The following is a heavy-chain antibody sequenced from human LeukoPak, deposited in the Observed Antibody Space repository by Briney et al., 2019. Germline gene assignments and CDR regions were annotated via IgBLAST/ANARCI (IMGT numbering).Heavy chain of an antibody. Sequence: SVKVSCKASGGTFSSYAISWVRQAPGQGREWMGGIIPIFGTANYAQKFQGRVTITTDESTSTAYMELSSLRSEDTAVYYCAREVIPAPDAFDIWGQGTMVTVSS. CDR1: GGTFSSYA. D-gene: IGHD3-22*01. J-gene: IGHJ3*02. CDR2: IIPIFGTA. CDR3: AREVIPAPDAFDI. V-gene: IGHV1-69*05.